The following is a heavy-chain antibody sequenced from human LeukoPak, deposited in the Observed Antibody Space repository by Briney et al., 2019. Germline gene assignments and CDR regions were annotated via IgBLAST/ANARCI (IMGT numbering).Heavy chain of an antibody. V-gene: IGHV3-15*01. D-gene: IGHD1-1*01. CDR1: GFTFSSAW. CDR2: INYKTNGGTA. CDR3: TPSLWWNDAPIGI. Sequence: AGGSLRLSCAASGFTFSSAWISWVRQAPGKGLEWVGRINYKTNGGTADYAAPVKDRFTISRDDSKDTLYLQMNSLKTEDTAVYYCTPSLWWNDAPIGIWGQGTMVTVSS. J-gene: IGHJ3*02.